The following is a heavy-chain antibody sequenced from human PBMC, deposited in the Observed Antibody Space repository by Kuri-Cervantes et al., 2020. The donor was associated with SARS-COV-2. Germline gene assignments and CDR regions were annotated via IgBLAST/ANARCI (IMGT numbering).Heavy chain of an antibody. D-gene: IGHD5-18*01. CDR1: GGTFSSYA. V-gene: IGHV3-23*01. CDR2: ISAGGGSA. J-gene: IGHJ4*02. CDR3: ANGHSFGYPPYDY. Sequence: SCKASGGTFSSYAMSWVRQAPGKGLEWVSSISAGGGSANYADSVKGRLTVSRDNSKNTLYLQINSLRAEDTAGYYCANGHSFGYPPYDYWGQGTLVTVSS.